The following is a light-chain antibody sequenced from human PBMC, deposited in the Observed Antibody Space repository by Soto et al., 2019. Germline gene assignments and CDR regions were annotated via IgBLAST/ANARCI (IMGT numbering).Light chain of an antibody. CDR3: QQRSTWPFT. J-gene: IGKJ3*01. Sequence: EIALTQSPATLSLSTGERATLSCSASQSVSRYLAWYQQRPGQAPRLLIHGASNRANGIPARFSGSASGTDFTLTISSLEPEDFAAYYFQQRSTWPFTFGPGTKVD. V-gene: IGKV3-11*01. CDR1: QSVSRY. CDR2: GAS.